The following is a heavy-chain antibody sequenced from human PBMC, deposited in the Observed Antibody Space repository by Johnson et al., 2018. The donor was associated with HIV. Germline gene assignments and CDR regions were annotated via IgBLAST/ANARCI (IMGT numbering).Heavy chain of an antibody. CDR1: EFMFSNYW. CDR2: INSEGSST. Sequence: VQLVESGGGVVRPGGSLRLSCAASEFMFSNYWMHWVRQAPGKGLVWVSRINSEGSSTDSADSVKCRFTISRDNAKNSLYLQMNSLRAEDTALYYCARRGGSGWSAFDIWGQGTIVTVSS. D-gene: IGHD6-19*01. CDR3: ARRGGSGWSAFDI. J-gene: IGHJ3*02. V-gene: IGHV3-74*02.